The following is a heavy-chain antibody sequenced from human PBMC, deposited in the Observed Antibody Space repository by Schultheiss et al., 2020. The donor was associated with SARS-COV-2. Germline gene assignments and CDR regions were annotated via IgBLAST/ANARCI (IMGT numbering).Heavy chain of an antibody. D-gene: IGHD2-2*01. CDR2: ISYDGSNK. V-gene: IGHV3-30*07. J-gene: IGHJ4*02. Sequence: GGSLRLSCAASGFTFSSYAMHWVRQAPGKGLEWVAVISYDGSNKYYADSVKGRFTISRDNSKNTLYLQMNSLRAEDTAVYYCAKRGADIVVVPAALGYWGQGTLVTVSS. CDR1: GFTFSSYA. CDR3: AKRGADIVVVPAALGY.